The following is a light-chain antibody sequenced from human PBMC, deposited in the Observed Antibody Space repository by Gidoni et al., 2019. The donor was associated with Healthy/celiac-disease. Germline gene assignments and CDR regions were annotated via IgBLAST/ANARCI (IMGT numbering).Light chain of an antibody. J-gene: IGKJ1*01. CDR2: GAS. V-gene: IGKV3-15*01. CDR3: QQYNNWPGAGWT. CDR1: QSVSSN. Sequence: EIVMTQSPATLSVSPGERATLSCRASQSVSSNLAWYQQTPGQAPRLLIYGASTRATGIPARFSGSGSGTEFTLTISSLQSEDFAVYYCQQYNNWPGAGWTFGQGTKVEIK.